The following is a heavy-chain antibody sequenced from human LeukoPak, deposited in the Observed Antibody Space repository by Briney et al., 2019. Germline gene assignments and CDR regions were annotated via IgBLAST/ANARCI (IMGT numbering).Heavy chain of an antibody. V-gene: IGHV4-34*01. J-gene: IGHJ4*02. CDR2: INHSGST. Sequence: SETLSLTCAVYGGSFSGYYWSWIRQPPGKGLEWIGEINHSGSTNYNPSLKSRVTISVDTSKNQFSLKLSSVTAADTAVYYCAREFSDDSSGYRYYFDYWGQGTLVTVSS. CDR3: AREFSDDSSGYRYYFDY. D-gene: IGHD3-22*01. CDR1: GGSFSGYY.